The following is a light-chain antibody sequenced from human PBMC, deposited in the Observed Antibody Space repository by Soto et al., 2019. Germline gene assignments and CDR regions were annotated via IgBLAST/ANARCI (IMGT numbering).Light chain of an antibody. CDR1: SSDFGSYNL. J-gene: IGLJ1*01. CDR3: CSYAGSSTFEV. CDR2: EVS. Sequence: QSVLTQPASVSGSPGQSITISCTGTSSDFGSYNLVSWYQQHPGKAPELMIYEVSKRPSGVSNRFSGSKSGNTASLTISGLQAEDEADYYCCSYAGSSTFEVFGTGTKVTVL. V-gene: IGLV2-23*02.